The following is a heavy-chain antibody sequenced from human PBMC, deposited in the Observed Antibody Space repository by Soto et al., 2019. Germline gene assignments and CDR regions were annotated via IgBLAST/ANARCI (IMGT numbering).Heavy chain of an antibody. CDR1: GGSISTDY. Sequence: QVQLQESGPGLVKASETLSLTCTVSGGSISTDYWSWIRQPPGKRLEYIGFIYNGGSPNYSPSLESRVTISPDTSKNQFSLTLSSVTAADTAVYYCARGEWFLRGYGMDVWGRGTTVTVS. CDR2: IYNGGSP. V-gene: IGHV4-59*01. CDR3: ARGEWFLRGYGMDV. D-gene: IGHD3-3*01. J-gene: IGHJ6*02.